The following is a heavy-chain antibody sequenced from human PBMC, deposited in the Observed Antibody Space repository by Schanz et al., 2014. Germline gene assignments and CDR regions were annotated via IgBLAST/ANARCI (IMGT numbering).Heavy chain of an antibody. D-gene: IGHD4-17*01. Sequence: QVQLVQSGAEVKKPGASVKVSCKSSGYTFTDYHIHWVRQAPGQGLEYMGRINPNSGGTNFAQKFQGRVTMTRDTSISTVYMELSRLRSDDTAVYYCAMGLGDYDSWDSYWGQGTLVTVSS. CDR3: AMGLGDYDSWDSY. CDR1: GYTFTDYH. V-gene: IGHV1-2*06. CDR2: INPNSGGT. J-gene: IGHJ4*02.